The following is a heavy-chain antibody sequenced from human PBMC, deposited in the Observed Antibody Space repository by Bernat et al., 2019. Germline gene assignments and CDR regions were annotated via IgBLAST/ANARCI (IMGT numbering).Heavy chain of an antibody. D-gene: IGHD2-15*01. CDR3: AIDQEVGACGGSCREDY. CDR2: ISYDGSNK. Sequence: QVQLVESGGGVVQPGRSLRLSCAASGFTFSSYGMHWVRQAPGKGLEWVAVISYDGSNKYYADSVKGRFTISRDNSKNTLYLQMNSLRAEDTAVYYCAIDQEVGACGGSCREDYWGQGTLVTVSS. V-gene: IGHV3-30*03. J-gene: IGHJ4*02. CDR1: GFTFSSYG.